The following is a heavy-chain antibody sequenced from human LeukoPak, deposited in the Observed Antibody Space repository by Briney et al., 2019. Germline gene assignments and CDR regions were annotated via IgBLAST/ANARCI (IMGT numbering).Heavy chain of an antibody. CDR1: GGTFSSYA. V-gene: IGHV1-69*04. D-gene: IGHD1-20*01. CDR2: IIPILGIA. J-gene: IGHJ4*02. CDR3: ARDKWNDGVGIDY. Sequence: ASVKVSCKASGGTFSSYAISWVRQAPGQGLEWMGRIIPILGIANYAQKFQGRVTITADKSTSTAYMELSSLRSKDTAVYYCARDKWNDGVGIDYWGQGTLVTVSS.